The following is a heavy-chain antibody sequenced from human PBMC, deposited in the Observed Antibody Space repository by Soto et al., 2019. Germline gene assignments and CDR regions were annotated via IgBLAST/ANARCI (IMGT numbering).Heavy chain of an antibody. D-gene: IGHD6-19*01. CDR2: ISYDGNDK. V-gene: IGHV3-30*18. CDR1: GFTFISYG. Sequence: QVQLVESGGGVVQPGKSLRLSCAASGFTFISYGMHWVRQAPGKGLELVAVISYDGNDKYYADSVKGRFTISRDNSKNTLYLQMNSLRAEDTAVYYCAKDLGLDFQWQVDYLGQGTLVTVSS. CDR3: AKDLGLDFQWQVDY. J-gene: IGHJ4*02.